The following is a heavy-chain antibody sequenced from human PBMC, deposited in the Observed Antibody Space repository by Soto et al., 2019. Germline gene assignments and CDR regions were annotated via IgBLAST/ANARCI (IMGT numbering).Heavy chain of an antibody. J-gene: IGHJ5*02. D-gene: IGHD3-22*01. CDR3: ARRDRSGFSYWLDT. V-gene: IGHV4-31*03. CDR2: ISASGST. Sequence: SETLSLTCTVSGGSISDGYYWTWIRQHPGKGLEWIGSISASGSTSYNPSLKSRLTVSVDKSKNQFSLNLRSVTAADTAVYYCARRDRSGFSYWLDTWGQGTLVTVSS. CDR1: GGSISDGYY.